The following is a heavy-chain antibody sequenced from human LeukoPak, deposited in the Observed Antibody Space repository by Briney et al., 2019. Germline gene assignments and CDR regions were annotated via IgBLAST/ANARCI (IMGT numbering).Heavy chain of an antibody. Sequence: PAGGSLRLSCAASGFTSSSYGMHWVRQAPGKGLEWVSVIYSGGSTYYADSVKGRFTISRDNSKNTLYLQMNSLRAEDTAVYYCARDRWNYEGWFDPWGQGTLVTVSS. CDR3: ARDRWNYEGWFDP. V-gene: IGHV3-53*01. D-gene: IGHD1-7*01. CDR2: IYSGGST. J-gene: IGHJ5*02. CDR1: GFTSSSYG.